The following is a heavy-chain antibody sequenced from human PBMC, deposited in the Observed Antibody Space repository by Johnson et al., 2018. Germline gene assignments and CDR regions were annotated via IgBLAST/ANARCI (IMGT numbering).Heavy chain of an antibody. CDR3: AKDGGYCSSTSCYRVSYYYYGMDV. CDR1: GFTFSSYG. D-gene: IGHD2-2*02. J-gene: IGHJ6*02. V-gene: IGHV3-9*01. Sequence: EVQLLETGGGVVQPGRSLRLSCAASGFTFSSYGMHWVRQAPGKGLEWVSGISWNSGSIGYADSVKGRFTISRDNAKNSLYLQMNSLRAEDTALYYCAKDGGYCSSTSCYRVSYYYYGMDVWGQGTTVTVSS. CDR2: ISWNSGSI.